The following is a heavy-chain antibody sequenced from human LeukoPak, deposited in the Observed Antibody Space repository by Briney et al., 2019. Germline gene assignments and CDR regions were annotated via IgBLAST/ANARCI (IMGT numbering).Heavy chain of an antibody. CDR3: ARGQRYGYDFWSGDYYFDY. J-gene: IGHJ4*02. CDR1: GGSISSYY. V-gene: IGHV4-59*01. D-gene: IGHD3-3*01. CDR2: IYYSGST. Sequence: SETLSLTCTVSGGSISSYYWSWIRQPPGKGLEWIGYIYYSGSTNYNPSLKSRVTISVDTSKNQFSLKLSSVTAADTAVYYCARGQRYGYDFWSGDYYFDYWGQGTPVTVSS.